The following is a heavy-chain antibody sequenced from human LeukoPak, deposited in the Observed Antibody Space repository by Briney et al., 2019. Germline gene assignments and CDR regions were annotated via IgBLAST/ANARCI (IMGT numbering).Heavy chain of an antibody. D-gene: IGHD1-1*01. V-gene: IGHV4-59*06. Sequence: SETLSLTCTVSGGSISSYYWSWIRQHPGKGLEWIGYIYYSGSTYYNPSLKSRVTISVDTSKNQFSLKLSSVTAADTAVYYCARDRNTTGTTYYYYYMDVWGKGTTVTVSS. CDR3: ARDRNTTGTTYYYYYMDV. CDR1: GGSISSYY. J-gene: IGHJ6*03. CDR2: IYYSGST.